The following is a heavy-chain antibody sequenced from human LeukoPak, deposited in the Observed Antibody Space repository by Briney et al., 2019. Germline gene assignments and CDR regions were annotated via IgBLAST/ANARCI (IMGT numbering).Heavy chain of an antibody. CDR1: GYTFTSYD. CDR2: MNPNSGNT. V-gene: IGHV1-8*01. J-gene: IGHJ4*02. Sequence: ASVKVSCKASGYTFTSYDINWVRQATAQGLEWMGWMNPNSGNTGYAQKFQGRVTMTRNTSIRTAYMGLSSLRSEDTAVYYWARVDDYGDDGGQGTLVTVSS. CDR3: ARVDDYGDD. D-gene: IGHD2-2*03.